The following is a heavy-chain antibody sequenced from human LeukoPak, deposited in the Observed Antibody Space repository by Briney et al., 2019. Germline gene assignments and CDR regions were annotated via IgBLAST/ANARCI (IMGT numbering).Heavy chain of an antibody. Sequence: PGGSLRLSCAASGFTFSNDWMHWVRQAPGKGLEWVSSISSRSSYIYYADSVKGRFTLSRDTAKNSLYLQMNSLRAEDTAVYYCARDPEVLGYGSGRDYFDYWGQGTLVTGSS. CDR1: GFTFSNDW. CDR3: ARDPEVLGYGSGRDYFDY. CDR2: ISSRSSYI. D-gene: IGHD3-10*01. J-gene: IGHJ4*02. V-gene: IGHV3-21*01.